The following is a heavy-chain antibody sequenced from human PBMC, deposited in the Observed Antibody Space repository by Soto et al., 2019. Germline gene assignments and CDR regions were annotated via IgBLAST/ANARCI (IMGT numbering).Heavy chain of an antibody. CDR3: ARAAAAGIGGGHWFDP. CDR1: GGTFSSYA. Sequence: QVQLVQSGAEVKKPGSSVKVSCKASGGTFSSYAISWVRQAPGQGLEWMGGIIPIFGTANYAQKFQGRVTITADESTSTASMELSSLRSEDPGVYYWARAAAAGIGGGHWFDPWGQGTLVTVSS. J-gene: IGHJ5*02. D-gene: IGHD6-13*01. CDR2: IIPIFGTA. V-gene: IGHV1-69*12.